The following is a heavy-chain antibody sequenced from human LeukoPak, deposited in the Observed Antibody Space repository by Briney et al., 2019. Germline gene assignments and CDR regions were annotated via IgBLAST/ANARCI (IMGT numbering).Heavy chain of an antibody. CDR3: ARSIVGASDFYYYGMAG. V-gene: IGHV3-30-3*01. CDR1: GCTFSSYA. D-gene: IGHD1-26*01. Sequence: PWGSLRLSCAASGCTFSSYAMHWVRQAQGKGLGRVAVISYDGSNKYYSDSVKGRLTISRDNSKNTLYMQTNSLRAEDTAVYYCARSIVGASDFYYYGMAGWGQGTTVTVSS. CDR2: ISYDGSNK. J-gene: IGHJ6*02.